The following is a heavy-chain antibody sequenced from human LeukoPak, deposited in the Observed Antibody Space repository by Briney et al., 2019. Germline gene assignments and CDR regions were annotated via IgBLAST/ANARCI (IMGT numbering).Heavy chain of an antibody. D-gene: IGHD3-22*01. J-gene: IGHJ4*02. CDR1: GFTFDDYG. V-gene: IGHV3-20*04. Sequence: GGSLTLSCVASGFTFDDYGMGWVRQVPGKGLEWVCGTNWNGGSTGYADSVKGRFTLSRDNAKNSLYLQMNSLRAEDTAFYYCARGTEVYYDSSSYYSYWGQGTLVTVSS. CDR2: TNWNGGST. CDR3: ARGTEVYYDSSSYYSY.